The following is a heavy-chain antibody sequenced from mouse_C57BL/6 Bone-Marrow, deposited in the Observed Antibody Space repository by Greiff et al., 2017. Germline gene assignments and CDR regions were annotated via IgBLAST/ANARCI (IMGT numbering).Heavy chain of an antibody. D-gene: IGHD2-3*01. CDR2: IDPSDSYT. CDR3: ARGNGYSSWFAY. CDR1: GYTFTSYW. V-gene: IGHV1-69*01. J-gene: IGHJ3*01. Sequence: QVQLQQPGAELVMPGASVKLSCKASGYTFTSYWMHWVKQRPGQGLEWIGEIDPSDSYTNYNQKFKGKSTLTVDKSSSTAYMQLSSLTSEDSAVYYCARGNGYSSWFAYWGQGTLVTVSA.